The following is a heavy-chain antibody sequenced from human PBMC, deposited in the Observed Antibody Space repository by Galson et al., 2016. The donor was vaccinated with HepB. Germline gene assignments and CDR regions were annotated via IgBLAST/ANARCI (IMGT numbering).Heavy chain of an antibody. V-gene: IGHV3-15*01. J-gene: IGHJ4*02. CDR1: GITVTNAW. CDR2: IKSRTDDGTT. Sequence: SLRLSCAASGITVTNAWMTWVRQAPGKGLEWVGRIKSRTDDGTTDLAAPVKGRFAISRDDSKNTLYLQMNRLKAEDTAVYYCTTPPAGFWRELPRWGQGTLVTVSS. CDR3: TTPPAGFWRELPR. D-gene: IGHD1-7*01.